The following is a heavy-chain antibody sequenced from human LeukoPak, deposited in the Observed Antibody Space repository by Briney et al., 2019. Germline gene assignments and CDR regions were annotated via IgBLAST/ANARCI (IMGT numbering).Heavy chain of an antibody. J-gene: IGHJ4*02. Sequence: SETLSLTCTVSGGSIGSYYWGWIRQSPGKRLEWIGYIYDSGSTNYNPSLKSRVTMSVDTSKNQFSLKLTSVPAADTAVYYCASHGSGWSFDYWGQGTLVTVSS. CDR2: IYDSGST. D-gene: IGHD6-19*01. V-gene: IGHV4-59*01. CDR1: GGSIGSYY. CDR3: ASHGSGWSFDY.